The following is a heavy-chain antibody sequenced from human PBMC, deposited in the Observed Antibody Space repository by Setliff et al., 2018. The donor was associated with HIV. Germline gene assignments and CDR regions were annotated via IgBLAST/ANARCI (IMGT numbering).Heavy chain of an antibody. CDR3: VRGVQSPPHYSYYYMDV. D-gene: IGHD3-3*01. J-gene: IGHJ6*03. Sequence: GASVKVSCKVSGDILTELSMHWVRQAPGQGLDWMGRIIPILGVANYAQRFQGKVTITADKSTSTASMELTSLRFDDTAMYYCVRGVQSPPHYSYYYMDVWGEGTMVTVSS. CDR2: IIPILGVA. V-gene: IGHV1-69*04. CDR1: GDILTELS.